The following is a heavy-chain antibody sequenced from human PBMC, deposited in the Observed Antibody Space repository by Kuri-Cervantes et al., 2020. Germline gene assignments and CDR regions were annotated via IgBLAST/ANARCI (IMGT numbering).Heavy chain of an antibody. CDR3: AKGPGTTVYYYHYMDV. Sequence: GGSLRLSCAASGFTFSSYAMSWVRQAPGKGLEWVSAISGSGGSTYYADSVKGRFTISRDNSKNTLYLQMNSLRAEDTAVYYCAKGPGTTVYYYHYMDVWGKGTTVTVSS. CDR1: GFTFSSYA. J-gene: IGHJ6*03. V-gene: IGHV3-23*01. D-gene: IGHD1-1*01. CDR2: ISGSGGST.